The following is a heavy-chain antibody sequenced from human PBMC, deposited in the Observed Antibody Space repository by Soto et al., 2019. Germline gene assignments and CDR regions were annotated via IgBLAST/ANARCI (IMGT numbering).Heavy chain of an antibody. D-gene: IGHD1-26*01. Sequence: QVQLVQSGAEVKKPGASVKVSCKASGYTFTNYGISWVRQAPGQGLEWMGWISANNGNRNYEQKIQVRVTMTTYTTTSTADMELRSLRSDDTAVYYCARDRGSYALDYWGQGTLVIVSS. CDR2: ISANNGNR. V-gene: IGHV1-18*01. CDR1: GYTFTNYG. J-gene: IGHJ4*02. CDR3: ARDRGSYALDY.